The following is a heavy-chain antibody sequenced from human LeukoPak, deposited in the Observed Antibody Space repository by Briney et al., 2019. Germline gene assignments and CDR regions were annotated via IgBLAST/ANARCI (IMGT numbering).Heavy chain of an antibody. CDR2: ISSSSSTI. CDR1: GFTFSSYS. Sequence: GGSLRLSCAASGFTFSSYSMNWVRQAPGKGLEWVSYISSSSSTIYYADSVKGRFTISRDNAKNSLYLQMNSLRAEDTAVYYCARDRFFPYYYGSGSGPFWGQGTLVTVSS. D-gene: IGHD3-10*01. V-gene: IGHV3-48*01. CDR3: ARDRFFPYYYGSGSGPF. J-gene: IGHJ4*02.